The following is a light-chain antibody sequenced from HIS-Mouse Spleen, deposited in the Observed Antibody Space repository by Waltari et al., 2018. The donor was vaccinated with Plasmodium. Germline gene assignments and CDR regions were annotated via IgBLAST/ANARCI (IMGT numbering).Light chain of an antibody. CDR3: SSYTSSSILYV. Sequence: QSALTQPASVSGSPGQSITLSCTGTLMDVGGYNYVSRYHQHPGKAPKLMIYDVSNRPSGVSNRFSGSKSGNTASLTISGLQAEDEADYYCSSYTSSSILYVFGTGTKVTVL. V-gene: IGLV2-14*03. J-gene: IGLJ1*01. CDR2: DVS. CDR1: LMDVGGYNY.